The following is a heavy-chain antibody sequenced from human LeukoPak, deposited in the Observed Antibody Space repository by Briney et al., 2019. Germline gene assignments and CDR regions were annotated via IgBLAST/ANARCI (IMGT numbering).Heavy chain of an antibody. D-gene: IGHD3-22*01. J-gene: IGHJ5*02. Sequence: GASVKVSCKASGYTFTSYYMYWVRQAPGQGLEWMGIINPSGGSTNYAQKFQGRVTMTRDMSTSTVYMELSSLRSEDTAVYYCASCFYDSRGYYYGLFEPWGERTLVTLSS. CDR1: GYTFTSYY. V-gene: IGHV1-46*01. CDR2: INPSGGST. CDR3: ASCFYDSRGYYYGLFEP.